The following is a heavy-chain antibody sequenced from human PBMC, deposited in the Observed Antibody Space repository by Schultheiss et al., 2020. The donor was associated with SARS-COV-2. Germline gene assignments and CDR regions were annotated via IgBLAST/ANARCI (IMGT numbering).Heavy chain of an antibody. CDR1: GGSFSGYY. CDR2: INHSGST. CDR3: ARDGYRRYCSSTSCYNYYYGMDV. V-gene: IGHV4-34*01. D-gene: IGHD2-2*02. J-gene: IGHJ6*02. Sequence: SETLSLTCAVYGGSFSGYYWSWIRQPPGKGLEWIGEINHSGSTNYNPSLKSRVTISVDTSKNQFFLKLSSVTAADTAVYYCARDGYRRYCSSTSCYNYYYGMDVWGQGTTVTVSS.